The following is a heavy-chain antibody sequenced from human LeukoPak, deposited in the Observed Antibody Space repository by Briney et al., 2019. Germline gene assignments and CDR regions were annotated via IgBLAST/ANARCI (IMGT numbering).Heavy chain of an antibody. CDR3: ARSRSYMVPGVRRPERYNWFDP. CDR1: GGSFSGYY. V-gene: IGHV4-34*01. D-gene: IGHD3-10*01. Sequence: SETLSLTCAVYGGSFSGYYWSWIRQPPGKGLEWIGEINHSGSTNYNPSLKSRVTISVDTSKNQFSLKLSSVTAADTAVYYCARSRSYMVPGVRRPERYNWFDPWGQGTLVTVSS. CDR2: INHSGST. J-gene: IGHJ5*02.